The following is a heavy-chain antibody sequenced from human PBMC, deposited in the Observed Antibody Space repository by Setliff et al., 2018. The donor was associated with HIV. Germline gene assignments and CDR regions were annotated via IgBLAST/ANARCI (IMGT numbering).Heavy chain of an antibody. CDR2: ISSRGGSV. Sequence: PGGSLRLSCAASGFTFSTSGMNWVRQAPGKGLEWVSSISSRGGSVYYAGSLKGRFTISRDNARNSLYLEMNTLRAEDTALYYCARSRSTRDAFDTWGQGTMVTVSS. V-gene: IGHV3-21*01. CDR3: ARSRSTRDAFDT. J-gene: IGHJ3*02. D-gene: IGHD2-2*01. CDR1: GFTFSTSG.